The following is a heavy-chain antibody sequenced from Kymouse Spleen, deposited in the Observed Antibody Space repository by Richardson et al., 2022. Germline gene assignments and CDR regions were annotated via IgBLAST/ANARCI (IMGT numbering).Heavy chain of an antibody. D-gene: IGHD1-26*01. J-gene: IGHJ5*02. Sequence: QVQLVESGGGVVQPGRSLRLSCAASGFTFSSYGMHWVRQAPGKGLEWVAVIWYDGSNKYYADSVKGRFTISRDNSKNTLYLQMNSLRAEDTAVYYCARVNSGSYYWFDPWGQGTLVTVSS. CDR3: ARVNSGSYYWFDP. CDR2: IWYDGSNK. V-gene: IGHV3-33*01. CDR1: GFTFSSYG.